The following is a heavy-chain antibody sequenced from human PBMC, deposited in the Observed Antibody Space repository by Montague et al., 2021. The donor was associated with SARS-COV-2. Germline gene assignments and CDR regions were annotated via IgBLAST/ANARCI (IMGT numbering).Heavy chain of an antibody. CDR2: VYNNGIT. V-gene: IGHV4-39*07. CDR3: AGEEQYHFDY. Sequence: SETLSLTCNVSGDSITNTRYCWGWIRQAPGRPLEWIGSVYNNGITHYNPSLRSRVFIPIDTSKNQFSLRLSSVTASDTALYYCAGEEQYHFDYWGRGILVTVSS. D-gene: IGHD2-2*01. CDR1: GDSITNTRYC. J-gene: IGHJ4*02.